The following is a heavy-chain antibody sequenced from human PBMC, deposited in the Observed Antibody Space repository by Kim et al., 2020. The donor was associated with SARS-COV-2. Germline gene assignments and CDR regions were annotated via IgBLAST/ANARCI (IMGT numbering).Heavy chain of an antibody. D-gene: IGHD6-19*01. CDR3: ARVTQWQVGNNYYGLDY. Sequence: SETLSLTCTVSGVSISSAYWNWIRQSPGKGLEWIGYMSYSGISKYNPSPKSRVTISVEVSKNQFSLKLSSVTAADTAVYYCARVTQWQVGNNYYGLDYRGQGTTVTVSS. CDR2: MSYSGIS. J-gene: IGHJ6*02. CDR1: GVSISSAY. V-gene: IGHV4-59*01.